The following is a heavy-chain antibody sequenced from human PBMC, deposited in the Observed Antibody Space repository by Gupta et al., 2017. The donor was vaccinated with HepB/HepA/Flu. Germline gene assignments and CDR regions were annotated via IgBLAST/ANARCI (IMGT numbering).Heavy chain of an antibody. D-gene: IGHD6-25*01. J-gene: IGHJ4*02. Sequence: QVHLVQSGAEVKKPGSSVKVSCKASGGTFSSYAISWVRQAPGQGLEWMGGIIPMFGTADYAQKFQGRVTITADTSTGTAYMELTRLRSEDTAFYYWARQLGSAAHWGTGCEFWGQGTLVTVSS. CDR3: ARQLGSAAHWGTGCEF. CDR2: IIPMFGTA. V-gene: IGHV1-69*06. CDR1: GGTFSSYA.